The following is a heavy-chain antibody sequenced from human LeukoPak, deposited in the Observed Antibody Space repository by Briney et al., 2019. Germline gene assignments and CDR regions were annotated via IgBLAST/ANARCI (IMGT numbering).Heavy chain of an antibody. CDR1: GGSFSGYY. J-gene: IGHJ4*02. D-gene: IGHD3-22*01. V-gene: IGHV4-34*01. Sequence: KPSETLSLTCAVYGGSFSGYYWSWIRQPPGKGLEWVGEINHSGSTNYNPSLKSRVTISVATSKNQFSLKLSSVTAADTAVYYCARGSGYYKYYFDYWGQGTLVTVSS. CDR2: INHSGST. CDR3: ARGSGYYKYYFDY.